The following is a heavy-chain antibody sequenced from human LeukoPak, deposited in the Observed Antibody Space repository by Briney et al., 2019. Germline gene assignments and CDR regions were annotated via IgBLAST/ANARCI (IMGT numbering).Heavy chain of an antibody. V-gene: IGHV4-34*01. CDR3: ARDETTPLPGAY. J-gene: IGHJ4*02. CDR1: GGSFSGYY. Sequence: PSETLSLTCAVYGGSFSGYYWNWIRQPPGKGLEWIGEINHSGSTHYNASLKSRVTMSVDTSKNQFSMKLSSVTAADTAVYYCARDETTPLPGAYWGQGTLVTVSS. D-gene: IGHD4-17*01. CDR2: INHSGST.